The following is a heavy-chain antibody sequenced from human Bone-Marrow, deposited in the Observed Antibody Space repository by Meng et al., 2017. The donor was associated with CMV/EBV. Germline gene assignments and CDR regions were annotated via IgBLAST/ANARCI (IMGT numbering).Heavy chain of an antibody. D-gene: IGHD6-13*01. CDR3: ASGQQLVPGGGWFDP. J-gene: IGHJ5*02. V-gene: IGHV3-30*03. CDR2: ISFDGSNK. CDR1: GFSFSKYG. Sequence: GESLKISCAASGFSFSKYGMSWVRQAPGKGLEWVAVISFDGSNKYYGDSVKGRFTISRDNSKNMVYLQMNSLRAEDTAVYYCASGQQLVPGGGWFDPWGQGTLVTVSS.